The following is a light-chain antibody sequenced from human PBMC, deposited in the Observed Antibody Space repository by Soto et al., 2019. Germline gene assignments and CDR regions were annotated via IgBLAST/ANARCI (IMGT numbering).Light chain of an antibody. V-gene: IGKV1-5*03. CDR2: TAS. CDR3: HQYFNPRT. J-gene: IGKJ4*01. Sequence: DIQMTQSPSTLSASIGDRVTITCRASQSIRTWLAWYQQKPGKAPNLLIYTASNLESGVPSRFSGSGSATEFTFTISSLQPEDTATYYCHQYFNPRTFGGGTKV. CDR1: QSIRTW.